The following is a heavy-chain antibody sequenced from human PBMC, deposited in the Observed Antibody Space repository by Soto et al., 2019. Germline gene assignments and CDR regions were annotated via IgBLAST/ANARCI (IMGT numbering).Heavy chain of an antibody. CDR1: GYTFTGYY. V-gene: IGHV1-2*02. CDR2: INPNSGGT. D-gene: IGHD6-19*01. CDR3: ARVLFRYSSGWSPFDY. J-gene: IGHJ4*02. Sequence: GASVKVSCTASGYTFTGYYIHWVRQAPGRGLEWMGWINPNSGGTNYAQKLQGRVTMTTDTSTSTAYMELRSLRSDDTAVYYCARVLFRYSSGWSPFDYWGQGTLVTVSS.